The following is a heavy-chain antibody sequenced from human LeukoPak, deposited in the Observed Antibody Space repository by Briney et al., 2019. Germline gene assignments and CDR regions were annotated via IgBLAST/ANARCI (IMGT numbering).Heavy chain of an antibody. J-gene: IGHJ4*02. D-gene: IGHD5-18*01. V-gene: IGHV1-69*06. Sequence: GASVKVSCKASGGTFSSYAISWVRQAPGQGLEWMGGIIPIFGTANYAQKFQGRVTITADKSTSTAYMELSSLRSEDTAVYYCARDLGYSYGQSWGYWGQGTLVTVSS. CDR3: ARDLGYSYGQSWGY. CDR2: IIPIFGTA. CDR1: GGTFSSYA.